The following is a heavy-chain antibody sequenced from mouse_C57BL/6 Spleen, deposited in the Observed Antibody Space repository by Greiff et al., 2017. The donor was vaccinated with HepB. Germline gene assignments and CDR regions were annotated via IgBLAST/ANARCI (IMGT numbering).Heavy chain of an antibody. V-gene: IGHV3-6*01. CDR3: ARGGTTVVADY. Sequence: ESGPGLVKPSQSLSLTCSVTGYSITSGYYWNWIRQFPGNKLEWMGYISYDGSNNYNPSLKNRISITRDTSKNQFFLKLNSVTTEDTATYCCARGGTTVVADYWGQGTTLTVSS. CDR2: ISYDGSN. J-gene: IGHJ2*01. CDR1: GYSITSGYY. D-gene: IGHD1-1*01.